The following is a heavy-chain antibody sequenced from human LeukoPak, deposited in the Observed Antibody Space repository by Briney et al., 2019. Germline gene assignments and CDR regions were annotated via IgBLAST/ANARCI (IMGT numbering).Heavy chain of an antibody. J-gene: IGHJ3*02. CDR2: IIPIFGAA. V-gene: IGHV1-69*05. CDR3: ARGFYYDSSGYNYGDFDI. D-gene: IGHD3-22*01. Sequence: SVKVSCKASGGTFSSHAISWVRQAPGQGLEWMGRIIPIFGAANYAQRFQGRVSITTDESTSTAYMELSSLRSEDTAVYYCARGFYYDSSGYNYGDFDIWGQGTMVTVSS. CDR1: GGTFSSHA.